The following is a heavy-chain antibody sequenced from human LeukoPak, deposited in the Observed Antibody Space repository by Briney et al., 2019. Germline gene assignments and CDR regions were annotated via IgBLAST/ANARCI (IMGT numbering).Heavy chain of an antibody. Sequence: GGSLRLSCAASGFTFSREWMSWVRQAPGKGLEGVANIKEDGSEKYYVDSVKGRFTISRDNAKNSLYLQMTSQSAEGTALYNCSGGGASVMWGEGRMVGVSS. CDR3: SGGGASVM. CDR1: GFTFSREW. CDR2: IKEDGSEK. J-gene: IGHJ3*02. V-gene: IGHV3-7*01. D-gene: IGHD6-25*01.